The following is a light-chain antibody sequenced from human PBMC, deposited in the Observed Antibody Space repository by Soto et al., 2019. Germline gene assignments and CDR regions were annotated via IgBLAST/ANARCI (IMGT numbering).Light chain of an antibody. J-gene: IGKJ2*01. CDR1: QSVSSSY. CDR3: QQYGSSHT. V-gene: IGKV3-20*01. Sequence: EIVLTQSPGTLSLSPGERATLSCRASQSVSSSYLAWYQRKPGHAPRLLIYGASSRATGIPDRFSGSGSGTDFTLTISRLEPEDFAVYYCQQYGSSHTFGQGTKLEIK. CDR2: GAS.